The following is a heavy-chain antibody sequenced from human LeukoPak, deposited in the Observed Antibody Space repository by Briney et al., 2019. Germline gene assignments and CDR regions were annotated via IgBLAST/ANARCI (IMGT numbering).Heavy chain of an antibody. CDR2: VWYDGRNK. Sequence: GGSLRLSCAASGFNFRNYGMHWVRQAPGQGLEWVAVVWYDGRNKYYADSVKVRFTISRDISNNTLFLKMNSLGVEDTAVYYCARGKDALDHWGQGTLVTVSS. J-gene: IGHJ4*02. D-gene: IGHD5-24*01. V-gene: IGHV3-33*01. CDR3: ARGKDALDH. CDR1: GFNFRNYG.